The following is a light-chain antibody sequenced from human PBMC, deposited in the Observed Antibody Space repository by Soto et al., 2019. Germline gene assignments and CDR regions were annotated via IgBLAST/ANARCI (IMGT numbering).Light chain of an antibody. CDR1: SSNIGTNT. Sequence: QSVLTQPPSASGTPGQRVTISCSGRSSNIGTNTVNWYQHLPGSAPKLLIYSNNKRPSGLADRFSGSKSGTSASLAISGLQPDDEADYYCEACAGSLNVALFGGGTKLTVL. V-gene: IGLV1-44*01. CDR2: SNN. CDR3: EACAGSLNVAL. J-gene: IGLJ2*01.